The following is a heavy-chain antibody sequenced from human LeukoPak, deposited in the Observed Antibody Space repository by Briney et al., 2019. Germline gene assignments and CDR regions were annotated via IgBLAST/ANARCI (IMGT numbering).Heavy chain of an antibody. D-gene: IGHD6-6*01. CDR2: IYYSGNT. Sequence: SETLSLTCTVSGGSISSSSYYWGWIRQPPGKGLEWIGSIYYSGNTYYNPSVKSRVTISVDPSKNQFSLKLSSVTPADTAVYYCARHVKYSISAYYYYMDVWGKGTTVTVSS. CDR1: GGSISSSSYY. J-gene: IGHJ6*03. CDR3: ARHVKYSISAYYYYMDV. V-gene: IGHV4-39*01.